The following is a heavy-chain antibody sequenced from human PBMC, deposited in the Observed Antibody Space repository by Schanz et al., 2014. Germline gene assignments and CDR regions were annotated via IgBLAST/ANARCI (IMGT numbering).Heavy chain of an antibody. Sequence: QVQLQQWGAGLLKPSETLSLTCAVYGGSFSGYYWTWIRQPPGKGLEWIGEIHHSGSTNYNPSLKSRVPIPMDTSKNQSPLKLSSVTAADTAVYYCARGEWSTSQFDYWGHGTLVTVSS. J-gene: IGHJ4*01. CDR2: IHHSGST. CDR1: GGSFSGYY. D-gene: IGHD2-2*01. V-gene: IGHV4-34*01. CDR3: ARGEWSTSQFDY.